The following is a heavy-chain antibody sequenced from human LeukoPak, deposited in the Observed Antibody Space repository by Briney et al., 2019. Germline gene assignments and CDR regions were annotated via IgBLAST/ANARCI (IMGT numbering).Heavy chain of an antibody. CDR2: IYYSGST. CDR3: ARGLQYSSSTFDY. V-gene: IGHV4-39*07. J-gene: IGHJ4*02. Sequence: SETLSLTCTVSGGSISSSSYYWGWIRQPPGKGLEWIGSIYYSGSTYYNPSLKSRVTISVDTSKNQFSLELSSVTAADTAVYYCARGLQYSSSTFDYWGQGTLVTVSS. CDR1: GGSISSSSYY. D-gene: IGHD6-6*01.